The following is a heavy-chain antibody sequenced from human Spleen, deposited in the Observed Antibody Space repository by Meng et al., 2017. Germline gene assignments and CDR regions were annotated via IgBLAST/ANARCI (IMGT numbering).Heavy chain of an antibody. CDR1: GFPLSSFA. J-gene: IGHJ4*02. CDR3: TRDGYLDCSSTSCFDY. V-gene: IGHV7-4-1*02. D-gene: IGHD2-2*01. Sequence: QVQLVQAGSELKKPGASLMVSCKTSGFPLSSFAINWVRQAPGQGLQWMGWVNSVTGHPSYAQGFRGRFVLSLDTSATTAYLQINYLKPDDTAVYYCTRDGYLDCSSTSCFDYWGQGTLVTVSS. CDR2: VNSVTGHP.